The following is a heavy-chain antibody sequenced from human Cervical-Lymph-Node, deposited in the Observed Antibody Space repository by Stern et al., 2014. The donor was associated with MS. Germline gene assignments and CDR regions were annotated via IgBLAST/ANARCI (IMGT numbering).Heavy chain of an antibody. CDR3: SRHLPYSSSWYNWFDP. CDR1: GSSVSDSRYY. V-gene: IGHV4-39*01. Sequence: QVQLQESGPGLVKPSETLSLTCAVSGSSVSDSRYYWGWIRQPPGKGLEWIGSVSYTGSTYNNPSLKSRVTISVDTTKNHFSLQLTPVTAADTALYYCSRHLPYSSSWYNWFDPWGQGTLVTVSS. CDR2: VSYTGST. J-gene: IGHJ5*02. D-gene: IGHD6-13*01.